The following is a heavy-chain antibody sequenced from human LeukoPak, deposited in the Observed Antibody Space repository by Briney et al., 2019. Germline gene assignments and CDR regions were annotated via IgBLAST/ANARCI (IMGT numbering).Heavy chain of an antibody. CDR1: GGSISSYY. CDR3: ARAPYSSSSLFDY. D-gene: IGHD6-6*01. J-gene: IGHJ4*02. CDR2: IYYSGST. V-gene: IGHV4-59*01. Sequence: SETLSLXCTVSGGSISSYYRSWIRQPPGKGLECIGYIYYSGSTNYNPSLKSRVTISVDTSKNQFSLKLSSVTAADTAVYYCARAPYSSSSLFDYWGQGTLVTVSS.